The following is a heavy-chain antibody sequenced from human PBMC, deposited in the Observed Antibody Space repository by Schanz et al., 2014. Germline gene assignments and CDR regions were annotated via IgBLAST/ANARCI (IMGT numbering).Heavy chain of an antibody. CDR1: RIIFGTYS. CDR3: AGGEYQLLYGN. J-gene: IGHJ4*02. CDR2: INSRSNFI. V-gene: IGHV3-21*01. D-gene: IGHD2-2*02. Sequence: EVQLVESGGGLVKPGGSLRLSCTASRIIFGTYSMNWIRQTPKGLEWVSSINSRSNFIYYADSVKGRFTISRDNAKNSLFLQMNSLRAEDTAVYYCAGGEYQLLYGNWGQGTLVTVSS.